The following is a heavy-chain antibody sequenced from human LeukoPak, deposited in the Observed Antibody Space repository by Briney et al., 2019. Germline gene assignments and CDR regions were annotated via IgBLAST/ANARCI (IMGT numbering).Heavy chain of an antibody. V-gene: IGHV1-8*03. Sequence: ASVKVSCKASGYTFTSYDINWVRQATGQGLEWMGWMNPNSGNTGYAQKFQGRVTITRNTSISTAYMELSSLRSEGTAVYYCARCTIAAAGTDWFDPWGQGTLVTVSS. CDR3: ARCTIAAAGTDWFDP. J-gene: IGHJ5*02. CDR2: MNPNSGNT. CDR1: GYTFTSYD. D-gene: IGHD6-13*01.